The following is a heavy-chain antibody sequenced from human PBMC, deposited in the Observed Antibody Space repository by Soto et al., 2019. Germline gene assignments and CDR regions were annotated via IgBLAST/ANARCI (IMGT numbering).Heavy chain of an antibody. CDR2: IVVGSGNT. V-gene: IGHV1-58*01. CDR1: GFTFTSSA. J-gene: IGHJ4*02. Sequence: ASVKVSCKASGFTFTSSAVQWVRQARGQRLEWIGWIVVGSGNTNYAQKFQERVTITRDMSASTAYMELSSLRSEDTAVYYCAAVTIAVAGRDDYWGQGTLVTVSS. D-gene: IGHD6-19*01. CDR3: AAVTIAVAGRDDY.